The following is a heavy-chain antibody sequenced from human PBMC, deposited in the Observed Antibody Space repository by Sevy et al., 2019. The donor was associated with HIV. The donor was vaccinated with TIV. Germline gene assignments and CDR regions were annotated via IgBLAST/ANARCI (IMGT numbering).Heavy chain of an antibody. D-gene: IGHD6-19*01. CDR2: IYYSGST. Sequence: SETLSLTCPVSGGSISSYYWSWIRQPPGKGLEWIGYIYYSGSTNYNPTLKSRVTISVDTSKNQFSLKLRSVTAADTAVYYCARHSLLTVAGTGREVDYWGQGTLVTVSS. J-gene: IGHJ4*02. CDR1: GGSISSYY. V-gene: IGHV4-59*08. CDR3: ARHSLLTVAGTGREVDY.